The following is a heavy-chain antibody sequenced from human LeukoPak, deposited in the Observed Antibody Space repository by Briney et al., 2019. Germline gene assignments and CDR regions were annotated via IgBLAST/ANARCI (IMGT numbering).Heavy chain of an antibody. CDR2: ISSNGGSS. D-gene: IGHD6-13*01. J-gene: IGHJ3*02. CDR1: GFTFSAYA. Sequence: GGSLRLSCSASGFTFSAYAMYWVRQAPGKGLEYVSGISSNGGSSFYADSVKGRFTISRDNSKNTLSLQMNSLRAEDTAVYYCTRQQLDAFDIWGPGTMVTVSS. CDR3: TRQQLDAFDI. V-gene: IGHV3-64*04.